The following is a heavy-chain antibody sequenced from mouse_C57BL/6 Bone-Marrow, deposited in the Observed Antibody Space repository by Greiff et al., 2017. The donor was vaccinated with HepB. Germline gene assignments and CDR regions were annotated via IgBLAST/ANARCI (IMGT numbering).Heavy chain of an antibody. CDR2: IYPGDGDT. V-gene: IGHV1-82*01. CDR3: ARGGVVDV. Sequence: VQLQESGPELVKPGASVKISCKASGYAFSSSWMNWVKQRPGKGLEWIGRIYPGDGDTNYNGKFKGKATLTADKSSSTAYMQLSSLTSEDSAVYFCARGGVVDVWGTGTTVTVSS. J-gene: IGHJ1*03. CDR1: GYAFSSSW.